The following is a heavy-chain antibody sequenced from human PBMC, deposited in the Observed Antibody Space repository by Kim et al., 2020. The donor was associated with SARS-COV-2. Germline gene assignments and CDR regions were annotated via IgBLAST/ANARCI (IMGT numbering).Heavy chain of an antibody. V-gene: IGHV4-39*01. J-gene: IGHJ3*02. D-gene: IGHD6-13*01. CDR3: ASPYSSSWYLDAFDI. Sequence: PSLKSRVTLSVDTSKNQFSLKLSSVTAADTAVYYCASPYSSSWYLDAFDIWGQGTMVTVSS.